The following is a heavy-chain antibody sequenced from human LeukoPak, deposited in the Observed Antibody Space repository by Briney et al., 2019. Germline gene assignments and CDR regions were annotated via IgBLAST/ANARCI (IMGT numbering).Heavy chain of an antibody. CDR2: ISYDGSNK. CDR1: GFTFSSYA. V-gene: IGHV3-30-3*01. Sequence: GGSLRLSCAASGFTFSSYAMHWVRQAPGKGLEWVAVISYDGSNKYYADSVKGRFTISRDNSKNTLYLQMNSLRAEDTAVYYCASLSSSWYGGFSGFDYWGQGTLVTVS. CDR3: ASLSSSWYGGFSGFDY. J-gene: IGHJ4*02. D-gene: IGHD6-13*01.